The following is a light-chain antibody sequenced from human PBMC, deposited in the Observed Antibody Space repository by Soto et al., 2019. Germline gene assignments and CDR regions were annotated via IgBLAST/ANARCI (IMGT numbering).Light chain of an antibody. CDR3: EQTYSNPVT. CDR1: QNIYNY. J-gene: IGKJ5*01. CDR2: AAS. Sequence: DIHMTQSPSSLSASVGYRFTVTCRTSQNIYNYLNWYQQKPGKAPKLLIYAASSVQSGVPLRFSGTGSGTDFTLTISSLQPEDFETYYCEQTYSNPVTFGQGTRLEIK. V-gene: IGKV1-39*01.